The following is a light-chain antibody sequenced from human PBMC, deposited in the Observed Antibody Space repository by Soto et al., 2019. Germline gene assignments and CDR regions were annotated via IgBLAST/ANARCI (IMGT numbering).Light chain of an antibody. V-gene: IGLV1-44*01. CDR1: SSNIGSNI. Sequence: QSVLTQPPSASGTPGQRVTISCSGSSSNIGSNIVNWYQQLPGTAPKLLIYGDNQRPSGVPDRFSGSKSGTSGSLAIRGLQSEDEADYYCAAWDDSLNGAVFGGGTQLTVL. CDR3: AAWDDSLNGAV. CDR2: GDN. J-gene: IGLJ7*01.